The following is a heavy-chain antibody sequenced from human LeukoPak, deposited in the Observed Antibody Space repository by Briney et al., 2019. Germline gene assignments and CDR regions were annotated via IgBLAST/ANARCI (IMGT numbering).Heavy chain of an antibody. CDR3: CLGESSLYLY. J-gene: IGHJ4*02. V-gene: IGHV4-59*01. Sequence: SETLSLTCTVSGGSISSYYWSWIRQPPGKGLEWIGYIYYSGSTNYNPSLKSRVTISVDTSKNQFSLKLSSVTAADTAVYYCCLGESSLYLYWGQGTLVTVSS. CDR1: GGSISSYY. CDR2: IYYSGST. D-gene: IGHD3-16*02.